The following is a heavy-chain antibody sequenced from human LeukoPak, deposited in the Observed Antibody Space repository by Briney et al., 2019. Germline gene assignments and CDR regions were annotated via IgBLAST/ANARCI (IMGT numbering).Heavy chain of an antibody. J-gene: IGHJ4*02. CDR3: ARATLSGYYFNY. V-gene: IGHV1-46*01. CDR1: GGTFSSYT. CDR2: INPSGGST. D-gene: IGHD6-25*01. Sequence: ASVKVSCKASGGTFSSYTISWVRQAPGQGLEWMGIINPSGGSTSYAQKFQGRVTMTRDTSTNTVYMELSSLRSEDTAVYFCARATLSGYYFNYWGQGTLVTVSS.